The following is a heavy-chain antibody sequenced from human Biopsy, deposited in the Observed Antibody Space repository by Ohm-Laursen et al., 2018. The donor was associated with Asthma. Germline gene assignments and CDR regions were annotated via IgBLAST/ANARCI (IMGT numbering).Heavy chain of an antibody. J-gene: IGHJ4*02. CDR2: INSDFGTT. CDR1: GGTFNTYV. CDR3: ARKAGSCISRTCYSLDF. D-gene: IGHD2-2*01. Sequence: PVKVSCKSLGGTFNTYVIGWVRQAPGERLEWMGGINSDFGTTTYPQKFQDRVTITADDSTSTVYMELSSLRSEDTAVYYCARKAGSCISRTCYSLDFWGQGTLVTVSS. V-gene: IGHV1-69*13.